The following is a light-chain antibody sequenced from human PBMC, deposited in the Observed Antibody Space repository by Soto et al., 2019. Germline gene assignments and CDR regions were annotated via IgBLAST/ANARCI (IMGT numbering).Light chain of an antibody. V-gene: IGKV3-15*01. Sequence: EIEMTQSPATLSVSPGERVTLSCRASQSVSSNLAWYQQRVGQAPKLLIYDASTRATGIPARFSGSGSGTEFTLTISSLQSEDFAVYYCQQYNDWPETFGQGTKVEIK. J-gene: IGKJ1*01. CDR1: QSVSSN. CDR2: DAS. CDR3: QQYNDWPET.